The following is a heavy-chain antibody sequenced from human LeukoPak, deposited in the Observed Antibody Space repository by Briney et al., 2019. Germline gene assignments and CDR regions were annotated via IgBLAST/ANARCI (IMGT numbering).Heavy chain of an antibody. CDR2: IYYSGST. V-gene: IGHV4-39*07. D-gene: IGHD5-24*01. CDR1: GGSISSSSYY. J-gene: IGHJ4*02. CDR3: ARGRRDGYNY. Sequence: SETLSLTCTVSGGSISSSSYYWGWIRQPPGKGLEWIGSIYYSGSTYYNPSLKSRVTISVDTSKNQFSLKLSSVTAADTAVYYCARGRRDGYNYWGQGTLVTVSS.